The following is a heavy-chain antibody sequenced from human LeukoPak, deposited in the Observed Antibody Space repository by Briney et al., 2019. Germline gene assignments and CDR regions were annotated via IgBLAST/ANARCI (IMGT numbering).Heavy chain of an antibody. Sequence: GSLRLSCAASGFTFSSYSMNWVRQAPGKGLEWISYISSASNTIYYADSVKGRFTIPRDNAKNSVYLQMNSLRAEDTAMYYCARDGWFGDYNWFDPWGQGTLVTVSS. D-gene: IGHD3-10*01. CDR2: ISSASNTI. J-gene: IGHJ5*02. CDR3: ARDGWFGDYNWFDP. CDR1: GFTFSSYS. V-gene: IGHV3-48*01.